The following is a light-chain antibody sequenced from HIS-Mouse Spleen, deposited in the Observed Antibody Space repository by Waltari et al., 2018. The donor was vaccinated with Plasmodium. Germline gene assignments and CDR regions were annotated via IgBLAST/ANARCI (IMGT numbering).Light chain of an antibody. Sequence: SYELTQPPSVSVSPGQTASITCSGDTLGDKYACWYQQKPGQSPVLGLYQDSKRPSGIPERFSGSNAGNTATLTISGTQAMDEADYYCQAWDSSTAVFGGGTKLTVL. CDR1: TLGDKY. CDR3: QAWDSSTAV. J-gene: IGLJ3*02. CDR2: QDS. V-gene: IGLV3-1*01.